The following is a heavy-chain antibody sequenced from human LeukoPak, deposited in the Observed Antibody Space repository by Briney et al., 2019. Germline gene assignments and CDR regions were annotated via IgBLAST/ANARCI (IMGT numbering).Heavy chain of an antibody. CDR1: GYTFTVFY. V-gene: IGHV1-2*02. J-gene: IGHJ2*01. CDR2: IKPHTGDT. Sequence: ASVRVSFKATGYTFTVFYLHWVRQAPGQGLEWMGWIKPHTGDTKSAQRFQGRVTMTRDTSITTAYMELSNLRSDDTAVYYCARGKVGVDWYFDFWGRGSLVSVSS. CDR3: ARGKVGVDWYFDF. D-gene: IGHD2-15*01.